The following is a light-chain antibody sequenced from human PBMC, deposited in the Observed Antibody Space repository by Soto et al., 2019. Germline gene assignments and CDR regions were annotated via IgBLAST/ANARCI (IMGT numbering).Light chain of an antibody. CDR1: SSDVGGYNY. CDR2: AVS. V-gene: IGLV2-14*01. Sequence: QSALTQPASVSGSPGQSITISCTGTSSDVGGYNYVSWYQQHPGKAPKLMIYAVSNRPSGVSNRFSGSKSGNTASLTISGLQAEDEADYYCSSYTLSSNRVFGGGTKVTVL. J-gene: IGLJ2*01. CDR3: SSYTLSSNRV.